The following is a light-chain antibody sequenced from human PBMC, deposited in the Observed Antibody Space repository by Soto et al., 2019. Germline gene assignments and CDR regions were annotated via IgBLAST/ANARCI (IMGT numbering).Light chain of an antibody. Sequence: QSALTQPASVSGSPGQSITISCTGTSSDVGGYNYVSWYQQHPGKAPKLMIYDVSNRPSGVSNRFSGSKYGNTASLNISGLQAEDEADYYCSSYTSSSTLLYVFGTGTKLTVL. CDR2: DVS. CDR1: SSDVGGYNY. V-gene: IGLV2-14*01. J-gene: IGLJ1*01. CDR3: SSYTSSSTLLYV.